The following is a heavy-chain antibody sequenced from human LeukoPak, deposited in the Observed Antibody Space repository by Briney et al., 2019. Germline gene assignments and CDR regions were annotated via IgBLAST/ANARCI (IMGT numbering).Heavy chain of an antibody. D-gene: IGHD2-2*01. J-gene: IGHJ5*02. CDR2: IYYSGST. CDR1: GGSISNYY. CDR3: ARTTEDCSSTSCYQYWFDP. Sequence: SETLSLTCTVSGGSISNYYWSWIRQPPGKGLEWIGYIYYSGSTSYNPSLKSRVTISVDTSKNQISLKVRSVTAADTAVYYCARTTEDCSSTSCYQYWFDPWGQGTLVTVSS. V-gene: IGHV4-59*01.